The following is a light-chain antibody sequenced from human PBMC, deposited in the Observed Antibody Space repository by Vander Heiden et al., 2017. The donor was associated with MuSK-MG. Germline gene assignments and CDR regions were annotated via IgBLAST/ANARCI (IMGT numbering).Light chain of an antibody. Sequence: PGHAPRLLIYVASNRATGIPARFSGSGHGKGFTLTISSLETEDFALYYCQQVCYGHPETFGQGTKVEIK. J-gene: IGKJ1*01. CDR3: QQVCYGHPET. V-gene: IGKV3D-11*01. CDR2: VAS.